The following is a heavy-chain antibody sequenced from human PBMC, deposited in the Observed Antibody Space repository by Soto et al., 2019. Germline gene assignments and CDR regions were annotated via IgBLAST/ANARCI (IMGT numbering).Heavy chain of an antibody. V-gene: IGHV3-23*01. D-gene: IGHD2-15*01. Sequence: ESLRLSDAASGFTFSSYAMSLVRQAPGKGLEWVSAISGSGGSTYYADSVKGRFTISRDNSKNTLYLQMNSLRAEDTAVYYCTKWLGYGWFDPWGQGTLVTVSS. CDR1: GFTFSSYA. J-gene: IGHJ5*02. CDR3: TKWLGYGWFDP. CDR2: ISGSGGST.